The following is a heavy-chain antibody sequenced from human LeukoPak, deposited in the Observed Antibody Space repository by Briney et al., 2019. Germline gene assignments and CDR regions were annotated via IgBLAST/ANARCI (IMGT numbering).Heavy chain of an antibody. D-gene: IGHD6-19*01. J-gene: IGHJ5*02. CDR3: ARDSRPYSSGWYAGDNWFDP. CDR1: GFTFSNAW. CDR2: ISSSGSTI. V-gene: IGHV3-11*01. Sequence: GGSLRLSCAASGFTFSNAWMSWIRQAPGKGLEWVSYISSSGSTIYYADSVKGRFTISRDNAKNSLYLQMNSLRAEDTAVYYCARDSRPYSSGWYAGDNWFDPWGQGTLVTVSS.